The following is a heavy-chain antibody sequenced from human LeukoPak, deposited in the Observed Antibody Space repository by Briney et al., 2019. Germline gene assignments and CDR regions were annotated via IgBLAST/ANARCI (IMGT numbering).Heavy chain of an antibody. CDR1: GYTFTSYD. Sequence: ASAKVSCKASGYTFTSYDINWVRQATGQGLEWMGWMNPNSGNTGYAQKFQGRVTITRNTSISTAYMELSSLRSEDTAVYYCARVKSGSYSKAAFDIWGQGTMVTVSS. D-gene: IGHD1-26*01. CDR3: ARVKSGSYSKAAFDI. CDR2: MNPNSGNT. V-gene: IGHV1-8*03. J-gene: IGHJ3*02.